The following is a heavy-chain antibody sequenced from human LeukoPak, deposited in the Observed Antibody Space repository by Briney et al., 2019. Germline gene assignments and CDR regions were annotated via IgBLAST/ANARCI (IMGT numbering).Heavy chain of an antibody. V-gene: IGHV4-34*01. J-gene: IGHJ6*03. CDR1: GGSFSGYY. D-gene: IGHD2/OR15-2a*01. Sequence: SETLSLTCAVYGGSFSGYYWSWIRQPPGKGLEWIGEINHSGSNNYNPPLKSRVTISVDTSKNQFSLKLSSVTAANTAVYYCARPHFGAYYYYMDVWGKGTTVTVSS. CDR2: INHSGSN. CDR3: ARPHFGAYYYYMDV.